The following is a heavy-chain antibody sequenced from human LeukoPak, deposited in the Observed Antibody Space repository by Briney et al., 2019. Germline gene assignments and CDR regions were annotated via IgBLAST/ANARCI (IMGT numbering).Heavy chain of an antibody. V-gene: IGHV4-59*01. Sequence: KTSETLSLTCTVSGGSISSYYWSWIRQPPGKGLEWTGYIYYSGSTNYNPSLKSRVTISVDTSKNQFSLKLSSVTAADTAVYYCARQDRITMVRYYYYYMDVWGKGTTVTVSS. CDR2: IYYSGST. J-gene: IGHJ6*03. CDR1: GGSISSYY. D-gene: IGHD3-10*01. CDR3: ARQDRITMVRYYYYYMDV.